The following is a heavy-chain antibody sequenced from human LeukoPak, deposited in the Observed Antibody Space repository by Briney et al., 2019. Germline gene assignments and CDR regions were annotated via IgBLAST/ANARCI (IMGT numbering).Heavy chain of an antibody. Sequence: PGGSLRLSCAASGFTVSSNYMSWVRQAPGKGLEWVSVLYSDGSTYYADSVKGRFTISRDNSNTTLYLQMNSLRVEDTALYYCARELLGRAVGWDYWGQGTLVTVSS. J-gene: IGHJ4*02. CDR3: ARELLGRAVGWDY. V-gene: IGHV3-66*01. CDR2: LYSDGST. D-gene: IGHD2-8*02. CDR1: GFTVSSNY.